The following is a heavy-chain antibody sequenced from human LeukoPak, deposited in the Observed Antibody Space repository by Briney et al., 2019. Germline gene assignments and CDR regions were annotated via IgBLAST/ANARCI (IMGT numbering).Heavy chain of an antibody. V-gene: IGHV3-7*05. Sequence: GGALRLSCAASGFTFSSYWVSWVRQDPGEGLEWVANIKQDGSEKYYVDSVKGRFTISRDNAKNSLCLQRNSLRAEEMAVYYWARSPGRAGAEGRFEPWGQGT. CDR2: IKQDGSEK. CDR3: ARSPGRAGAEGRFEP. J-gene: IGHJ5*02. D-gene: IGHD6-19*01. CDR1: GFTFSSYW.